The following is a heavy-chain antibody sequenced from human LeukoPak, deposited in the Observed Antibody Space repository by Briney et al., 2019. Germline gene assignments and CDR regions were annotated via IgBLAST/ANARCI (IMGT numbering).Heavy chain of an antibody. CDR3: ARTTTVTTSSYGY. CDR1: GFTFNSYS. V-gene: IGHV3-21*01. CDR2: ISSSSSYI. D-gene: IGHD4-17*01. Sequence: GGSLRLSRAASGFTFNSYSMNLLRQAPGKGLEWVSSISSSSSYIYYADSVKGRFTISRDNAKNSLYLQMNSLIAEDTAVYYCARTTTVTTSSYGYWGQGTLVTVSS. J-gene: IGHJ4*02.